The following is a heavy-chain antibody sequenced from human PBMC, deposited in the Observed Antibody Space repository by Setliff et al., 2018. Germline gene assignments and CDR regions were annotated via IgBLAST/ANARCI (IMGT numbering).Heavy chain of an antibody. V-gene: IGHV3-7*04. Sequence: GGSLRLSCAASGFIFSKYWMSWVRQAPGKGLEWVANTNQDGSQKYYIDSLRGRFTISRDNAINSLFLQMNSLRAEDTAVYYCARGYYIPRGSHIVAYYYMDVWGKGTPVTVSS. CDR3: ARGYYIPRGSHIVAYYYMDV. CDR2: TNQDGSQK. J-gene: IGHJ6*03. D-gene: IGHD3-10*01. CDR1: GFIFSKYW.